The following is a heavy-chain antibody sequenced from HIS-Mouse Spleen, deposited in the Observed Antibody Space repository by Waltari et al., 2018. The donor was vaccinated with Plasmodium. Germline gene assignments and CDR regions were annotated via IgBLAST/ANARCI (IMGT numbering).Heavy chain of an antibody. V-gene: IGHV3-30*04. CDR2: ISYDGSNK. CDR1: GFTFSGYA. Sequence: GGGVVQPGRSLRLSCAASGFTFSGYAMHWVRQAPGKGLEWVAVISYDGSNKYYADSVKGRFTISRDNSKNTLYLQMNSLRAEDTAVYYCALSGHWGQGTLVTVSS. CDR3: ALSGH. J-gene: IGHJ4*02. D-gene: IGHD3-10*01.